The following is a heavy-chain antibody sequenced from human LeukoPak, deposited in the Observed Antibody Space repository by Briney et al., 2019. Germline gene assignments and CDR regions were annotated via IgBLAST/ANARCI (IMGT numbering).Heavy chain of an antibody. CDR3: AKDRYYYDSSGHLAFDI. J-gene: IGHJ3*02. Sequence: GGSLRLSCAASGFTFSSYGMHWVRQAPGKGLEWVAFIRYDGSNKYYADSVKGRFTISRDNSKNTLYLQMNSLRAEDTAVYYCAKDRYYYDSSGHLAFDIWGQGTMVTVSS. CDR1: GFTFSSYG. CDR2: IRYDGSNK. V-gene: IGHV3-30*02. D-gene: IGHD3-22*01.